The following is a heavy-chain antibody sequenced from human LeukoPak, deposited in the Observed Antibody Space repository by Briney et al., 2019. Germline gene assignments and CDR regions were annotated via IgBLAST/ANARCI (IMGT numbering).Heavy chain of an antibody. CDR3: ARPIRGSGWSRVWFDP. V-gene: IGHV1-2*02. J-gene: IGHJ5*02. CDR2: INPNSGGT. CDR1: GYTFTGYY. D-gene: IGHD6-19*01. Sequence: ASVKVSCKASGYTFTGYYMHWVRQAPGQGLEWMGWINPNSGGTNYAQKFQGRVTMTRDTSISTAYMELSRLRSDDTAVYYCARPIRGSGWSRVWFDPWGQGTLVTVSS.